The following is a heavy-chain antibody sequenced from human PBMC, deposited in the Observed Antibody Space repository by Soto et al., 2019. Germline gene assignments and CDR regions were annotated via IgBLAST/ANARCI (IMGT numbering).Heavy chain of an antibody. CDR2: IYYSGNT. CDR1: GGSISSGYYY. J-gene: IGHJ6*02. V-gene: IGHV4-30-4*01. CDR3: ASSSLYGLHV. Sequence: PSETLSLTCSVSGGSISSGYYYWSWIRQPPGKGLEWIGNIYYSGNTYYNPSLKSLLIISIDTSKNQFSLKVGSFTAPDTAVYYCASSSLYGLHVWGQGTTVTV.